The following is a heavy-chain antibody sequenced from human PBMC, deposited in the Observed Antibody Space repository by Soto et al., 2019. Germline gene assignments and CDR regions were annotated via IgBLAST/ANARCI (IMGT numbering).Heavy chain of an antibody. D-gene: IGHD3-10*01. V-gene: IGHV3-23*01. Sequence: EVQLLDSGGGLVQPGGSLRLSCAASGFTFNNYAMTWVRQAPGKGLEWVSAISGGGDTTSYADSVKGRFTVSRDGSKNTLYLQMSSLRAEDTALYYCAKGRGGSGSLTPRVDFWGQGILVTVSS. CDR2: ISGGGDTT. CDR1: GFTFNNYA. CDR3: AKGRGGSGSLTPRVDF. J-gene: IGHJ4*02.